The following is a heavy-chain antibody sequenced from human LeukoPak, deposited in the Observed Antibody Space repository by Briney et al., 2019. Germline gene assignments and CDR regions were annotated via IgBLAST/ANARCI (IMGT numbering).Heavy chain of an antibody. CDR1: GFTVSSNY. V-gene: IGHV3-53*01. D-gene: IGHD5-12*01. J-gene: IGHJ4*02. CDR3: ARDIYSGYDLHY. CDR2: IYSGGST. Sequence: GGSLRLSCAASGFTVSSNYMSWVRQAPGKGPEWVSVIYSGGSTYYADSVKGRFTISRDNSKNTLYLQMNSLRAEDTAVYYCARDIYSGYDLHYWGQGTLVTVSS.